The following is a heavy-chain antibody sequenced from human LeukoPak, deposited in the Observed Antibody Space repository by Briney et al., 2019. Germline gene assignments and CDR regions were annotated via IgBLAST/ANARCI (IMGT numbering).Heavy chain of an antibody. CDR3: ARVAGYGDYVS. J-gene: IGHJ5*02. Sequence: SQTLSLTCTVSGGSISSGSYYWSWIRQPAGKGLEWIGRIYTSGSTNYNPSLKSRVTISVDTSKNQFSLKLGSVTAADTAVYYCARVAGYGDYVSWGQGTLVTVSS. D-gene: IGHD4-17*01. CDR1: GGSISSGSYY. CDR2: IYTSGST. V-gene: IGHV4-61*02.